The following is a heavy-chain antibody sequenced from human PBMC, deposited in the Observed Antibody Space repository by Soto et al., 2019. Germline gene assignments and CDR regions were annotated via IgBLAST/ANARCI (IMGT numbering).Heavy chain of an antibody. V-gene: IGHV1-18*01. CDR3: ARDREGYYISTGYYRDNWFDH. CDR2: ISAYNGNT. J-gene: IGHJ5*02. D-gene: IGHD3-9*01. Sequence: ASVKVSCKASGYTFTSYGISWVRQAPGQGLEWMGWISAYNGNTNYAQKLQGRVTMTTDTSTSTAYMELRSLRSDDTAGYYCARDREGYYISTGYYRDNWFDHWGQGTLVTVSS. CDR1: GYTFTSYG.